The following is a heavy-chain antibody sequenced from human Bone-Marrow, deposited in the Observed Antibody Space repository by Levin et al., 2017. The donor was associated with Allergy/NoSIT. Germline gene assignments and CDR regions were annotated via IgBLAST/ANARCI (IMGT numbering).Heavy chain of an antibody. CDR3: TRSAVGYYFDF. D-gene: IGHD2-8*02. Sequence: GGSPRLSCAASGFTFSSYAMHWVRQAPGKGLDYVSGIRSNGGSTHYADSVKGRFTVSRDNSKNTMYLQMVSLGAEDTAVYFCTRSAVGYYFDFWGLGTLVTVSS. J-gene: IGHJ4*02. CDR1: GFTFSSYA. CDR2: IRSNGGST. V-gene: IGHV3-64*02.